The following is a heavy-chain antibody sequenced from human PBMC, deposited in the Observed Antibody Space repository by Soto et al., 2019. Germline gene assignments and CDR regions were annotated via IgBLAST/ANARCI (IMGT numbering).Heavy chain of an antibody. Sequence: GGSLRLSCAASGFTFSNAWMSWVRQAPGKGLEWVGRIKGEADGGTTDYAAPVKGRITISRDHSKDTLYLQMNSLKTEDTAVYYCTMGLSNGYYNFDYWGQGTPVTVSS. CDR2: IKGEADGGTT. CDR3: TMGLSNGYYNFDY. V-gene: IGHV3-15*01. D-gene: IGHD3-22*01. J-gene: IGHJ4*02. CDR1: GFTFSNAW.